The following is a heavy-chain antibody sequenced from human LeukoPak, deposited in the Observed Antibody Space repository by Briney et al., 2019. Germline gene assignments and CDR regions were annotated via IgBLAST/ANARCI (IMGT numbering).Heavy chain of an antibody. CDR1: AFTFSSYS. D-gene: IGHD2-2*01. V-gene: IGHV3-21*01. Sequence: GGSLRLSCAASAFTFSSYSMNWVRQAPGKGLEWVSSISLSMSYIYYADSAKGRFTISRDNAKNSLYLQLNSLKAEAPAVYSCARVGLSSYNSYYMDVWGKGTPVTVSS. CDR2: ISLSMSYI. J-gene: IGHJ6*03. CDR3: ARVGLSSYNSYYMDV.